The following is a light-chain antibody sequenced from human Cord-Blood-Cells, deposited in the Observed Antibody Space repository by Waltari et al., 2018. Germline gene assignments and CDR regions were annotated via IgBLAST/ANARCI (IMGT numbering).Light chain of an antibody. CDR2: GAS. CDR3: QQYNNWPPYT. CDR1: QSVNSN. J-gene: IGKJ2*01. V-gene: IGKV3-15*01. Sequence: IVMTQSPPTLSVSPGERATLSCRASQSVNSNLAWYQQKPGQAPRLLIYGASTRATGIPARFSGSGSGTEFTLTISSLQSEDFAVYYCQQYNNWPPYTFGQGTKLEIK.